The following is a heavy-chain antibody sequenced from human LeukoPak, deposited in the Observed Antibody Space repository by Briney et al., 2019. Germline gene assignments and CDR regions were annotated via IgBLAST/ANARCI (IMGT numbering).Heavy chain of an antibody. CDR2: INPNSGGT. CDR1: GYTFTGYY. Sequence: VASVRVSCKASGYTFTGYYMHWVRQAPGQGLEWMGWINPNSGGTNYAQKFQGRVTMTRDTSISTAYMELSRLRSDDTAMYYCARDTGSSGYCDYWGQGSLVTVSS. J-gene: IGHJ4*02. D-gene: IGHD3-22*01. V-gene: IGHV1-2*02. CDR3: ARDTGSSGYCDY.